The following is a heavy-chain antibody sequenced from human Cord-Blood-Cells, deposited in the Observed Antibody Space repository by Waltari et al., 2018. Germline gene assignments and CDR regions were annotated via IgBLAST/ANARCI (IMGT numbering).Heavy chain of an antibody. CDR1: GYSFTSYW. CDR2: IYPGDSDT. V-gene: IGHV5-51*01. CDR3: ARQVSYYDILTGYHRSRWFDP. J-gene: IGHJ5*02. D-gene: IGHD3-9*01. Sequence: ISCKGSGYSFTSYWIGWVRQMSGKGLEWMGIIYPGDSDTRYSPSFQGQVTISADKSISTAYLQWSSLKASDTAMYYCARQVSYYDILTGYHRSRWFDPWGQGTLVTVSP.